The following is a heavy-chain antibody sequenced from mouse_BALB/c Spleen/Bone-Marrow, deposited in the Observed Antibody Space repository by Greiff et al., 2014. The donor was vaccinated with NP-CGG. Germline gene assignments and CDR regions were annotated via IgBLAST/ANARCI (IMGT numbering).Heavy chain of an antibody. V-gene: IGHV1-37*01. CDR3: GRWGDGYYYAMDY. J-gene: IGHJ4*01. CDR2: INPFNGDT. CDR1: GYSFTGYF. Sequence: EVQGVESGPDLVKPGASVKLSCKASGYSFTGYFLNWVGQSHGKSLEWIGRINPFNGDTFYNQKFKGKATLTVDKSSTTAHMELLSLTSEDSAVYYCGRWGDGYYYAMDYWGQGTSVTVSS. D-gene: IGHD2-3*01.